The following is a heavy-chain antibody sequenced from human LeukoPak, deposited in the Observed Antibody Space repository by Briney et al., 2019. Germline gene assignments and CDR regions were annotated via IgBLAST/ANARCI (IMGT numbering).Heavy chain of an antibody. CDR2: ISSIGST. Sequence: SETLSLTCTVSGGSISSHYWSWIRQPPGKGLEWIGYISSIGSTNYNPSLKSRVTISVDTSKNQFSLKLTSVTAADTAVYFCARDPTTVTKGLDTWGQGTMVTVSS. D-gene: IGHD4-17*01. V-gene: IGHV4-59*11. CDR1: GGSISSHY. CDR3: ARDPTTVTKGLDT. J-gene: IGHJ3*02.